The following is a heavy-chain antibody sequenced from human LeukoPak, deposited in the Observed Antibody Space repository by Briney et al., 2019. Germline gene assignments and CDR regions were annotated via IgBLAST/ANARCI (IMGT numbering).Heavy chain of an antibody. CDR2: IYHSGTT. J-gene: IGHJ5*02. Sequence: SETLSLTCAVSAYSISSDYYWGWIRQPPGKGLEWIGTIYHSGTTYYNPSLKSRVTISVDTSKNQFSLKLSSVTAADTAVYYCARERVSSGTNGFDPWGQGTLVTVSS. D-gene: IGHD3-10*01. V-gene: IGHV4-38-2*02. CDR3: ARERVSSGTNGFDP. CDR1: AYSISSDYY.